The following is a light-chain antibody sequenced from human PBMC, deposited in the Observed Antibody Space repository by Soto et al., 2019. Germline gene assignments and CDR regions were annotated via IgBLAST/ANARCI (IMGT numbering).Light chain of an antibody. Sequence: QSALTQPASVSGSPGQSITISCTGTSSDVGSYNLVSWYQQHPGKAPKLMIYEGSKRPSGVSNRFSGSKSGNTASLIICGLQVEDEVDYYCCSYAGSSTFVVFGGGTKLSVL. CDR3: CSYAGSSTFVV. V-gene: IGLV2-23*03. CDR1: SSDVGSYNL. J-gene: IGLJ2*01. CDR2: EGS.